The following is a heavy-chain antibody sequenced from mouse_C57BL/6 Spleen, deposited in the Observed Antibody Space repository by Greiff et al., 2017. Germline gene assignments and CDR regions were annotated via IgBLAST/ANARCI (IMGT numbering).Heavy chain of an antibody. V-gene: IGHV1-64*01. CDR1: GYTFTSYW. Sequence: VQLQQPGAELVKPGASVKMSCKASGYTFTSYWITWVKQRPGQGLEWIGMIHPNSGSTTYNEKFKSKATLTVDKSSSTAYMQLSSLTSEDSAVYYCAKGYYSNPYAMDYGGQGTSVTVSS. CDR3: AKGYYSNPYAMDY. D-gene: IGHD2-5*01. J-gene: IGHJ4*01. CDR2: IHPNSGST.